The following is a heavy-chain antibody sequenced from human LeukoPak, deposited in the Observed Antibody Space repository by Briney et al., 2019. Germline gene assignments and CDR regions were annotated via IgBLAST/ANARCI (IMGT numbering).Heavy chain of an antibody. CDR3: ARLPAPDPSGYCSSTSCRNYYYYMDV. CDR1: GYSFTSYW. CDR2: IYPGDSDT. D-gene: IGHD2-2*01. V-gene: IGHV5-51*01. J-gene: IGHJ6*03. Sequence: GESLKISCKGSGYSFTSYWIGWVRQMPGKGLEWMGIIYPGDSDTRYSPSFQGQVTISADKSISTAYLQWSSLKASDTAMYYCARLPAPDPSGYCSSTSCRNYYYYMDVWGKGTTVTVSS.